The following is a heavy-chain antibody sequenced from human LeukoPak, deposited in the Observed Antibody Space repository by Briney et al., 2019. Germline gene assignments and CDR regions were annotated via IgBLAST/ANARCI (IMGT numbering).Heavy chain of an antibody. CDR1: GFTFSSYE. D-gene: IGHD5-18*01. CDR3: ARSPSDGIHFDS. V-gene: IGHV3-48*03. J-gene: IGHJ4*02. CDR2: ISSSGSTI. Sequence: GGSLRLSCAASGFTFSSYEMSWVRQAPGKGLEWVSYISSSGSTIYYADSVKGRFTISRDNAKNSLYLQMNSLRVEDTAVYYCARSPSDGIHFDSWGQGTLVTVSS.